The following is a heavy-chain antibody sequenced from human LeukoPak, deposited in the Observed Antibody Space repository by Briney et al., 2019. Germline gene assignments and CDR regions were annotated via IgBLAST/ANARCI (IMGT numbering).Heavy chain of an antibody. CDR3: ARSVDTAMVL. CDR1: GFTFSSYS. Sequence: KPGGSLRLSCAASGFTFSSYSMNWVRQAPGKGLEWVSSISSSSSYIYYADSVKGRFIISRDNAKNSLYLQMNSLRAEDTAVYYCARSVDTAMVLWGQGTLVTVSS. J-gene: IGHJ4*02. CDR2: ISSSSSYI. D-gene: IGHD5-18*01. V-gene: IGHV3-21*01.